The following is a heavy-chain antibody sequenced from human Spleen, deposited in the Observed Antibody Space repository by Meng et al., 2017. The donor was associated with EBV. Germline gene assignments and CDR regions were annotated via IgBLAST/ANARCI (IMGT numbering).Heavy chain of an antibody. D-gene: IGHD3/OR15-3a*01. CDR3: ARLVGHSDLWYEFRDNWFDP. CDR2: VYHSGSR. V-gene: IGHV4-4*02. CDR1: GASIISNNW. Sequence: QVRWRGSGPRRVKPSGTLSLTCAVSGASIISNNWWIWVRQPPGKGLEWIGEVYHSGSRNYSPSLRSRLSISLGKSRNSFSLRLNSVTVADTAVYYCARLVGHSDLWYEFRDNWFDPWGQGTLVTVSS. J-gene: IGHJ5*02.